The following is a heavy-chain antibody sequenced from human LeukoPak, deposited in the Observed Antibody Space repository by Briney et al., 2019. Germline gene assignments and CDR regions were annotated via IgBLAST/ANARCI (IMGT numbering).Heavy chain of an antibody. CDR3: ARGELPPSGIAAAGTGIDY. CDR1: GGSISSYY. V-gene: IGHV4-34*01. CDR2: INHSGST. Sequence: SETLSLTCTVSGGSISSYYWSWIRQPPGKGLEWIGEINHSGSTNYNPSLKSRVTISVDTSKNQFSLKLSSVTAADTAVYYCARGELPPSGIAAAGTGIDYWGQGTLVTVSS. D-gene: IGHD6-13*01. J-gene: IGHJ4*02.